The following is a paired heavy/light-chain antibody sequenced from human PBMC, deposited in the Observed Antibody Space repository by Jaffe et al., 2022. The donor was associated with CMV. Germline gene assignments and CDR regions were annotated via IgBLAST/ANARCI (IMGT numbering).Light chain of an antibody. CDR3: QQSYSTNT. Sequence: DIQMTQSPSSLSASVGDRVTITCRASQSISSYLNWYQQKPGKAPKLLIYAASSLQSGVPSRFSGSGSGTDFTLTISSLQPEDFATYYCQQSYSTNTFGQGTKLEIK. J-gene: IGKJ2*01. CDR2: AAS. CDR1: QSISSY. V-gene: IGKV1-39*01.
Heavy chain of an antibody. CDR1: GYTFTSYY. J-gene: IGHJ3*02. CDR3: ARDRYDSSGYPSVGAFDI. Sequence: QVQLVQSGAEVKKPGASVKVSCKASGYTFTSYYMHWVRQAPGQGLEWMGIINPSGGSTSYAQKFQGRVTMTRDTSTSTVYMELSSLRSEDTAVYYCARDRYDSSGYPSVGAFDIWGQGTMVTVSS. CDR2: INPSGGST. V-gene: IGHV1-46*01. D-gene: IGHD3-22*01.